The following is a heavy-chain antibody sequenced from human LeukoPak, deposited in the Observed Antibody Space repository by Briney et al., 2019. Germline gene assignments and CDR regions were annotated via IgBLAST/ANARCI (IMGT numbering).Heavy chain of an antibody. Sequence: GGSLRLSCAASGFIFSDYYMGWIRQAPGKGLEWVSYMSGSGSTIFYAGYVKGRFTISRDNAKNSMHLQMNSLRAEDTAVYYCGIDLGLSGTKRSFDIWGQGTMVTVSS. D-gene: IGHD1-7*01. CDR2: MSGSGSTI. V-gene: IGHV3-11*01. CDR3: GIDLGLSGTKRSFDI. J-gene: IGHJ3*02. CDR1: GFIFSDYY.